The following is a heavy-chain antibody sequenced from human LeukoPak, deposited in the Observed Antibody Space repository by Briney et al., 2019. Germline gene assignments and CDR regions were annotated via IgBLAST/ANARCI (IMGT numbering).Heavy chain of an antibody. V-gene: IGHV3-73*01. CDR2: IRSKANSYTT. CDR1: GFTFSGSA. J-gene: IGHJ6*03. CDR3: TRQVSYYYYMDV. Sequence: GGSLRLSCAASGFTFSGSAMHWVRQASGKGLEWVGRIRSKANSYTTAYAASVKGRFTISRDDSKNTAYLQMNSLKTEDTAVYYCTRQVSYYYYMDVWGKGTTVTVSS.